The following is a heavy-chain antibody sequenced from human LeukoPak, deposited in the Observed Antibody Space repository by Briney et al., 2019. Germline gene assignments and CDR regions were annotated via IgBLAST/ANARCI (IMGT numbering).Heavy chain of an antibody. J-gene: IGHJ4*02. CDR2: IVVGSGNI. CDR1: GFPFSNSA. V-gene: IGHV1-58*01. CDR3: AEGYYSGGTCYPRDY. D-gene: IGHD2-15*01. Sequence: SVNVSSTASGFPFSNSAVQWVRQARGPRLEWIGWIVVGSGNIKYAQKFQERVTIARDMSTSTAYMELSSLRSEDTAMYYCAEGYYSGGTCYPRDYWGQGTLVSVSS.